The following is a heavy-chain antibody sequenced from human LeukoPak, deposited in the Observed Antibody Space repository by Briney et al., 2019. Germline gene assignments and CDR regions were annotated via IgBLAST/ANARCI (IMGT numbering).Heavy chain of an antibody. D-gene: IGHD3-3*01. J-gene: IGHJ5*02. CDR2: IYYSGST. CDR1: GGSISSYY. V-gene: IGHV4-59*01. Sequence: SETLSLTCTVSGGSISSYYWSWIRQPPGKGLEWIGYIYYSGSTNYNPSLKSRVTISVDTSKNQFSLKLSSVTAADTAVYYCARVGYDFWSGYYSLNWFDPWGQGTLVTVSS. CDR3: ARVGYDFWSGYYSLNWFDP.